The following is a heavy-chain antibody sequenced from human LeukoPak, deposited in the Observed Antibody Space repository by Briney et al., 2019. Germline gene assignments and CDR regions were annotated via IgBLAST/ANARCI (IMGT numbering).Heavy chain of an antibody. V-gene: IGHV4-39*07. Sequence: PSETLSLTCSVSGASMNNNLYYWRGLRQPPGRGLEWIGNVDYSGSTFYHPYLRSRVTISVDTSRKQFSLKLSSVTAADTAVYYCARVVGARDAFDIWGQGTMVTVSS. CDR2: VDYSGST. CDR3: ARVVGARDAFDI. J-gene: IGHJ3*02. D-gene: IGHD1-26*01. CDR1: GASMNNNLYY.